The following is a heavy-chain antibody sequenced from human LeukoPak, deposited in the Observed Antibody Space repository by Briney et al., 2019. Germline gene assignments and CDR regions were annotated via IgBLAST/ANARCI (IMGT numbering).Heavy chain of an antibody. V-gene: IGHV1-18*01. CDR1: GYTFTDYG. D-gene: IGHD5-18*01. J-gene: IGHJ4*02. Sequence: ASVKVSCKASGYTFTDYGITWVRQAPGQGLEWMGWISASSGDTKYAQKLQGRVTMTTDTSTSTAYMELRSLRSDDTAVYYCAKAGYIYGSGDFDYWGQGTLVTVSS. CDR3: AKAGYIYGSGDFDY. CDR2: ISASSGDT.